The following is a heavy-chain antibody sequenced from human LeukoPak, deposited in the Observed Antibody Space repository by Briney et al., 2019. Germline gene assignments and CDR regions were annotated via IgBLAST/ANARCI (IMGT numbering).Heavy chain of an antibody. J-gene: IGHJ4*02. CDR2: INPNSGGT. D-gene: IGHD3-22*01. V-gene: IGHV1-2*02. Sequence: GASVKVSCKASGYTFTGYYMHWVRQAPGQGLEWMGWINPNSGGTNYAQKFQGRVTMTRDTSISTAYMELSRLRSDDTAVYYCARDDYYDSSGYEADWGQGTLVTVSS. CDR3: ARDDYYDSSGYEAD. CDR1: GYTFTGYY.